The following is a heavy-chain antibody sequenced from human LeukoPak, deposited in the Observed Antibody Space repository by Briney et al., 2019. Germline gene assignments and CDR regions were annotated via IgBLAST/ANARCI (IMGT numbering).Heavy chain of an antibody. CDR2: IRYGGSNK. CDR3: AKGHPRSVGAPPA. CDR1: GFTFSSYG. J-gene: IGHJ5*02. V-gene: IGHV3-30*02. Sequence: GGSLRLSCAASGFTFSSYGMHWVRQAPGKGLEWVAFIRYGGSNKYYADSVKGRFTISRDNSKNTLYVQMNSLRAEDTAVYYCAKGHPRSVGAPPAWGQGTLVTVSS. D-gene: IGHD1-26*01.